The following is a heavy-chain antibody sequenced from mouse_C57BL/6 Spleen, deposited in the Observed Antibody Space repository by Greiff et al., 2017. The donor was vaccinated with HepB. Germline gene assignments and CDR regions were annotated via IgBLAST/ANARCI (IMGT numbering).Heavy chain of an antibody. CDR2: ISSGGDYI. V-gene: IGHV5-9-1*02. CDR1: GFTFSSYA. J-gene: IGHJ4*01. CDR3: TRDTPDYGSSYDYAMDY. Sequence: EVKLMESGEGLVKPGGSLKLSCAASGFTFSSYAMSWVRQTPEKRLEWVAYISSGGDYIYYADTVKGRFTISRDNARNTLYLQMSSLKSEDTAMYYCTRDTPDYGSSYDYAMDYWGQGTSVTVSS. D-gene: IGHD1-1*01.